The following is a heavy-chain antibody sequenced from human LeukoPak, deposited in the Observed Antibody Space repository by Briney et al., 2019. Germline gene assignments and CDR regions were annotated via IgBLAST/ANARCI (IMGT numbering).Heavy chain of an antibody. CDR3: ARSHKQQLVDFDY. D-gene: IGHD6-13*01. J-gene: IGHJ4*02. V-gene: IGHV3-48*01. Sequence: GGSLRLSCAASGFTFSSYSMNWVRQAPGKGLEWVSYISSSSSTIYYADPVKGRFTISRDNAKNSLYLQMNSLRAEDTAVYYCARSHKQQLVDFDYWGQGTLVTVSS. CDR1: GFTFSSYS. CDR2: ISSSSSTI.